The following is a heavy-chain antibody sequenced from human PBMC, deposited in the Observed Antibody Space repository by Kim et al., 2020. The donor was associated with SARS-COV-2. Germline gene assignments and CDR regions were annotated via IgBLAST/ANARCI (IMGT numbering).Heavy chain of an antibody. J-gene: IGHJ4*02. V-gene: IGHV3-30*01. CDR3: ARDGETYYYESSGYYGDY. D-gene: IGHD3-22*01. Sequence: KGRFSISRDNTKNTLYLQMNSLRAEDTAVYYCARDGETYYYESSGYYGDYWGQGTLVNVSS.